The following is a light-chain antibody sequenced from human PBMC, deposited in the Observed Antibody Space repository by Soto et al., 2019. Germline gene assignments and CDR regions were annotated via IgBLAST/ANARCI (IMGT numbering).Light chain of an antibody. CDR2: ESS. J-gene: IGLJ2*01. V-gene: IGLV1-40*01. CDR3: QSYDSSLSVVV. Sequence: QSVLTQPSSVSGAPGQTVTISCTGSSSNIGAESDVHWYQQLPGGAPKLLIYESSDRLSGVPDRFSGSKSGASASLAITGLQAEDEANYYCQSYDSSLSVVVFGGGTKVTVL. CDR1: SSNIGAESD.